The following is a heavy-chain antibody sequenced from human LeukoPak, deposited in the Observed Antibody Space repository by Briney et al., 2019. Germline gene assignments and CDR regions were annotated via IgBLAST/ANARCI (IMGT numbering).Heavy chain of an antibody. CDR1: GFTFSSYN. V-gene: IGHV3-21*01. Sequence: GGSLRLSCAASGFTFSSYNMNWVRQAPGKGLEWVSFISTSSSYIYYADSVKGQFTISRDNAKNSLYLQMNSLRAEDTAVYCCARAADSSGYLLAYFDYWGQGTLVTVSS. J-gene: IGHJ4*02. CDR2: ISTSSSYI. D-gene: IGHD3-22*01. CDR3: ARAADSSGYLLAYFDY.